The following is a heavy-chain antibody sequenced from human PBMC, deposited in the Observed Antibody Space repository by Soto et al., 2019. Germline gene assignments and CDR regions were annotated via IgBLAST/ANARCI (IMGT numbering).Heavy chain of an antibody. V-gene: IGHV4-30-4*01. Sequence: PSETLSLTCTVSGGSISSGDYYWSWIRQPPGKGLEWIGYIYYSGSSYHNPSLKSRVTISVDTSKNQFSLKLSSVTAADTAVYYCASRVVLGWSDWFDPWGQGPLVTVSS. J-gene: IGHJ5*02. CDR2: IYYSGSS. CDR1: GGSISSGDYY. D-gene: IGHD2-21*01. CDR3: ASRVVLGWSDWFDP.